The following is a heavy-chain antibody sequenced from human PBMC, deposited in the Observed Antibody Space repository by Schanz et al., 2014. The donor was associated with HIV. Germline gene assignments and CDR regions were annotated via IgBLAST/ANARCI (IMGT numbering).Heavy chain of an antibody. CDR1: GDTFRRYS. V-gene: IGHV1-69*06. J-gene: IGHJ4*02. CDR2: IIPMFGTT. D-gene: IGHD2-15*01. Sequence: QVQLVQSGAEVKKPGSSVKVSCKASGDTFRRYSIHWVRQGPGQGLEWMGGIIPMFGTTKYPQRFQGRVKIIAANSTTKAYMELSTLRSEDPAVYFCARSESVISSGWCSGNACYSGAFHSWGQGSLVIVSS. CDR3: ARSESVISSGWCSGNACYSGAFHS.